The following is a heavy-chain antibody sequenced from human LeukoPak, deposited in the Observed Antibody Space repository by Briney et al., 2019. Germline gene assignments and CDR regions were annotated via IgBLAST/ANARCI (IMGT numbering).Heavy chain of an antibody. D-gene: IGHD3-10*01. CDR2: FDPEDGET. V-gene: IGHV1-24*01. J-gene: IGHJ3*02. CDR1: GYTLTELS. Sequence: ASVKVSCKVSGYTLTELSMHWVRRAPGKGLEWMGGFDPEDGETIYAQKFQGRVTMTEDTSTDTAYMELSSLRSEDTAVYYCATDRSYYYGSGRRAFDIWGQGTMVTVSS. CDR3: ATDRSYYYGSGRRAFDI.